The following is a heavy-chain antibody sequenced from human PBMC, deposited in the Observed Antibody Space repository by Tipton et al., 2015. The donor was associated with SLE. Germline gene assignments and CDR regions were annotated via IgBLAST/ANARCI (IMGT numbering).Heavy chain of an antibody. D-gene: IGHD1-1*01. CDR1: GGSISSSSYY. J-gene: IGHJ3*02. CDR3: ASNWAWDAFDI. CDR2: IYTSGST. V-gene: IGHV4-61*05. Sequence: TLSLTCTVSGGSISSSSYYWGWIRQPPGKGLEWIGYIYTSGSTNYNPSLKSRVTISVDTSKNQFSLKLSSVTAADTAVYYCASNWAWDAFDIWGQGTMVTVSS.